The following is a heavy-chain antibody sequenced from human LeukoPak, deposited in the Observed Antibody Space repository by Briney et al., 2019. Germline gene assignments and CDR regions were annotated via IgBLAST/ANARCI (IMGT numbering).Heavy chain of an antibody. V-gene: IGHV4-38-2*01. CDR1: GYSIPSTYY. D-gene: IGHD2-2*01. Sequence: SETPSLTCAVSGYSIPSTYYWGWVRQPPGKGLEWIASMHHSGSTYSNPSLKSRVIISIDTSRNDFSLKLRFVTAADTALYYCVRLGYCSSTRCYFDSWGQGTLVTVSS. CDR3: VRLGYCSSTRCYFDS. J-gene: IGHJ4*02. CDR2: MHHSGST.